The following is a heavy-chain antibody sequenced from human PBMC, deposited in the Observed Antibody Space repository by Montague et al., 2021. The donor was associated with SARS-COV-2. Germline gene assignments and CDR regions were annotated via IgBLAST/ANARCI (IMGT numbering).Heavy chain of an antibody. CDR1: GFTFSSYE. CDR2: ISSSGSTI. D-gene: IGHD4-17*01. Sequence: SLRLSCAASGFTFSSYEMNWVRQAPGKGLEWVSYISSSGSTIYYADSVTGRFTISRDNAKNSLYLQMNSLRAEDTAVYYCARDRYGDYDAFGIWGQGTMVTVSS. CDR3: ARDRYGDYDAFGI. J-gene: IGHJ3*02. V-gene: IGHV3-48*03.